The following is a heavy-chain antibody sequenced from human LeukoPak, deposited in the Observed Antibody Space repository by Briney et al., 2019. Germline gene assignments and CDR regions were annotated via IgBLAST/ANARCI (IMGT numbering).Heavy chain of an antibody. J-gene: IGHJ4*02. D-gene: IGHD6-13*01. CDR1: GGSISSYY. CDR2: IYYSGST. CDR3: GRPARAAASFDN. V-gene: IGHV4-59*08. Sequence: PSETLSLTCTVSGGSISSYYWSWIRQPPGKGLEWIGYIYYSGSTNYNPSLKSRVTISVDTSKNQFSLKLSSVTAADTAVYYCGRPARAAASFDNWGQGTLVTVSS.